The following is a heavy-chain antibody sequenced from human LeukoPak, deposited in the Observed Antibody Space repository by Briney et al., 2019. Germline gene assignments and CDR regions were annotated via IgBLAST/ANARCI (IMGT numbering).Heavy chain of an antibody. CDR3: ARKRYDSSGYVDY. V-gene: IGHV3-7*01. D-gene: IGHD3-22*01. Sequence: GGSLRLSCAASGFSFNKYWMHWVRQAPGKGLEWVANIKEDGSEKYYVDSVKGRFIISRDNAKNSVYLQMNSLRGEDTAVYYCARKRYDSSGYVDYWGQGTLVTVSS. CDR1: GFSFNKYW. J-gene: IGHJ4*02. CDR2: IKEDGSEK.